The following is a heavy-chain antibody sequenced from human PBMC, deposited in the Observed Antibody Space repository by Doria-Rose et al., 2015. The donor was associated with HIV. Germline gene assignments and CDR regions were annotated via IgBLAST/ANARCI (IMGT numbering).Heavy chain of an antibody. CDR1: GVSLSSPGVG. CDR3: ARIKSSRWYHKYYFDF. D-gene: IGHD6-13*01. Sequence: QVQLVQSGPVLVKPSETLTLTCTVSGVSLSSPGVGVSWIRQPPGKALEWLANIFSDDERSYKTSLKSRLTISRGTSKSQVVLTMTDMDPVDTATYYCARIKSSRWYHKYYFDFWGQGTLVIVSA. V-gene: IGHV2-26*01. J-gene: IGHJ4*02. CDR2: IFSDDER.